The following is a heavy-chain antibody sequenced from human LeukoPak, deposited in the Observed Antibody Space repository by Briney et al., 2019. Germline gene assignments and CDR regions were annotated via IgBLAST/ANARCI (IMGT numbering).Heavy chain of an antibody. V-gene: IGHV4-59*12. CDR3: ARVSTVTTSFDY. CDR1: GVSISSYY. CDR2: IYYSGST. J-gene: IGHJ4*02. Sequence: SEALSLTCTVSGVSISSYYWSWIRQPPGKGLEWIGYIYYSGSTNYNPSLKSRVTISVDTSKNQFSLKLSSVTAADTAVYYCARVSTVTTSFDYWGQGTLVTVSS. D-gene: IGHD4-11*01.